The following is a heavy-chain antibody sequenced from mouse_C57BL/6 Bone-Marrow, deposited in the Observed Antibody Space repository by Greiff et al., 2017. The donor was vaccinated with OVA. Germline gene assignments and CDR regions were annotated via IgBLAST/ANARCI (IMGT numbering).Heavy chain of an antibody. Sequence: VQLQQPGAELVRPGSSVKLSCKASGYTFTSYWMDWVKQRPGQGLEWIGNIYPSDSETHYNQKFKDKATWTVDKSSSTAYMQLSSLTSEDSAVYYCTRGEGAPFDYWGQGTTLTVSS. CDR2: IYPSDSET. CDR3: TRGEGAPFDY. J-gene: IGHJ2*01. CDR1: GYTFTSYW. V-gene: IGHV1-61*01.